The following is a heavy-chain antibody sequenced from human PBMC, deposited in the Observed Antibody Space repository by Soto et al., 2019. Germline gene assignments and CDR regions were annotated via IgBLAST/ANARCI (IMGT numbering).Heavy chain of an antibody. V-gene: IGHV3-30-3*01. CDR2: MSYDGSNK. J-gene: IGHJ4*02. D-gene: IGHD3-16*01. CDR3: ARDGGAY. CDR1: GFTFSSYA. Sequence: QVQLVESGGGVVQPGRSLRLSCAASGFTFSSYAMHWVRRAPGKGLEWMAVMSYDGSNKYYADSVKGRFTISRDNSKNTLDLQMNSLRPEDTALYDCARDGGAYWGQGTLVIVSS.